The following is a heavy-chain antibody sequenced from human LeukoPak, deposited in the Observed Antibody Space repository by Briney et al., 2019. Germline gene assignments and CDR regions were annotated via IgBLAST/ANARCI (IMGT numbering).Heavy chain of an antibody. D-gene: IGHD3-22*01. V-gene: IGHV1-2*02. CDR1: GHTFTGYY. J-gene: IGHJ4*02. CDR3: ARYSSGYSIY. Sequence: GASVKVSCKASGHTFTGYYIHWVRQAPGQGLEWMGWINPNSGGTNYAQKFQGRVTMTRDTSISTAYMELSRLRSVDTAVYYCARYSSGYSIYWGQGTLVTVSS. CDR2: INPNSGGT.